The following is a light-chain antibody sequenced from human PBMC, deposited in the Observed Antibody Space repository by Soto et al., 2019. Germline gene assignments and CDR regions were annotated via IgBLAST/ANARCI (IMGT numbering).Light chain of an antibody. J-gene: IGKJ2*01. V-gene: IGKV2-28*01. CDR1: QSLLHSNGYNY. CDR3: MQALQTAYT. Sequence: DIVMTQSPLSLPVTPGEPASISCRSSQSLLHSNGYNYLDWYLQKPGQSPHLLIYLGSNRASGVPDRFSGSGSGTDITLKISRVEAEDVGVYYCMQALQTAYTFGQGTKLDIK. CDR2: LGS.